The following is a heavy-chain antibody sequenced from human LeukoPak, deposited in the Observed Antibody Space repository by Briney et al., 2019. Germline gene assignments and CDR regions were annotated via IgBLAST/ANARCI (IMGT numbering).Heavy chain of an antibody. J-gene: IGHJ4*02. CDR1: EFTFSSYA. CDR2: ISGSGGST. Sequence: GALRLSCAASEFTFSSYAMSWVRQAPGKGLEWVSTISGSGGSTYYADSVKGQFTISRDNAKNTLYLQMNSLRAEDTAVYYCARPLSGYSSSLGYWGQGTLVTVSS. V-gene: IGHV3-23*01. CDR3: ARPLSGYSSSLGY. D-gene: IGHD6-6*01.